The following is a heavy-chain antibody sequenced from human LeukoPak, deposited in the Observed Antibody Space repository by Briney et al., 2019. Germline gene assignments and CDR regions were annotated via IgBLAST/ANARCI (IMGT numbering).Heavy chain of an antibody. CDR1: GFTFSSYA. D-gene: IGHD3-22*01. J-gene: IGHJ4*02. CDR2: ISYDGNNK. V-gene: IGHV3-30*01. CDR3: ARAPYYDSSGYYDD. Sequence: GGSLRLSCAAYGFTFSSYAMPWVRQAPGKGLEWVAVISYDGNNKYYADSVKGRFTISRDNSKNTLYLQMNSLRAEDTAVYYCARAPYYDSSGYYDDWGQGTLVSVSS.